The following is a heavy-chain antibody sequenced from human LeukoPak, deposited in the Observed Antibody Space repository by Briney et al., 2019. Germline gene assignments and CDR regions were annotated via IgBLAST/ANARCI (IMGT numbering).Heavy chain of an antibody. D-gene: IGHD5-18*01. V-gene: IGHV3-21*01. Sequence: GGSLRLSCAASGFTFSSYSMNWVRQAPGKGLEWVSSISSSSSYIYYAGSVKGRFTISRDNAKNSLYLQMNSLRAEDTAVYYCAARGYSYGFDYWGQGTLVTVSS. CDR1: GFTFSSYS. J-gene: IGHJ4*02. CDR2: ISSSSSYI. CDR3: AARGYSYGFDY.